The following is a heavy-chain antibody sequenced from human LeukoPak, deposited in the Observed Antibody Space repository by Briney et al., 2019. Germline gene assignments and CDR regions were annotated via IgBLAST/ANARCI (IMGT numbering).Heavy chain of an antibody. Sequence: ASVKVSCKASGYTFTSYGISWVRQAPGQGLEWMGWISAYNGITNYAQNLQGRVTMTTDTSTSTAYMELRSLRSDDTAVYYCARARYDILTGYYLGYFDYWGQGTLVTVSS. D-gene: IGHD3-9*01. CDR1: GYTFTSYG. V-gene: IGHV1-18*01. J-gene: IGHJ4*02. CDR2: ISAYNGIT. CDR3: ARARYDILTGYYLGYFDY.